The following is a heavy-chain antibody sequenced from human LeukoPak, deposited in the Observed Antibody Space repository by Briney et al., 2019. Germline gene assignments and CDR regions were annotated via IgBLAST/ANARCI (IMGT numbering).Heavy chain of an antibody. CDR3: VRARAGGLDY. J-gene: IGHJ4*02. CDR1: GFTFRHYA. CDR2: LSFDGAHK. V-gene: IGHV3-30*04. Sequence: ERSLRLSCAASGFTFRHYAVHWVRQAPGRGLEWVAVLSFDGAHKYYAESVKGRLTISKDNSNNTLFLQMDSLRLEDTALYYCVRARAGGLDYWGQGTLVTVSS. D-gene: IGHD3-16*01.